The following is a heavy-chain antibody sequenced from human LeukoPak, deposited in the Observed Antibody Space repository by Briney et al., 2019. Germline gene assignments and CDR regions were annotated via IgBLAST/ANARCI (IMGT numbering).Heavy chain of an antibody. V-gene: IGHV3-30*02. Sequence: GGALRLSCAASGFTFSSYGMHWVRQAPGKGLEWVAFIRYDGSNKYYEDSVKGRFTISRDNSKNTLYLQMNSLRAEDTAVYYCAKLVLRYFDWLMDYWGQGTLVTVSS. CDR2: IRYDGSNK. CDR3: AKLVLRYFDWLMDY. D-gene: IGHD3-9*01. CDR1: GFTFSSYG. J-gene: IGHJ4*02.